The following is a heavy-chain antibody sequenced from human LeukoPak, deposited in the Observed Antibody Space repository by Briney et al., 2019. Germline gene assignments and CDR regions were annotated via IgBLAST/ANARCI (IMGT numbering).Heavy chain of an antibody. D-gene: IGHD4-17*01. CDR1: GGSISSYY. CDR3: ARGPTTVTGFDY. J-gene: IGHJ4*02. CDR2: ICYSGST. V-gene: IGHV4-59*01. Sequence: SETLSLTCTVSGGSISSYYWSWIRQPPGKGLEWIGYICYSGSTNYNPSLKSRVTISVDTSKNQFSLKLSSVTAADTAVYYCARGPTTVTGFDYWGQGTLVTVSS.